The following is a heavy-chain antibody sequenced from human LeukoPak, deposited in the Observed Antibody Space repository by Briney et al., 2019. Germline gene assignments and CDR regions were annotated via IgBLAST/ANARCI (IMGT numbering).Heavy chain of an antibody. CDR2: IWYDGSNQ. J-gene: IGHJ4*02. V-gene: IGHV3-33*08. Sequence: GGSLRLSCAASGFTFSSYAMHWVRQAPGKGLEWVAVIWYDGSNQYYVDSVKGRFTVSRDNAKNTLYLQMNSLRAEDTAVYYCATDRNSGKYYDYWGQGTLVTVSS. D-gene: IGHD1-26*01. CDR3: ATDRNSGKYYDY. CDR1: GFTFSSYA.